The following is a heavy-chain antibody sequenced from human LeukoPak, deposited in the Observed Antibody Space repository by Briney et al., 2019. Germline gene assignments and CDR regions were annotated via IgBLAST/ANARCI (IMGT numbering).Heavy chain of an antibody. D-gene: IGHD1-26*01. CDR2: IYYSGST. J-gene: IGHJ3*02. CDR3: ARDHRSLDAFDI. V-gene: IGHV4-59*01. Sequence: PETLSLTCTVSGGSISSYYWSWIRQPPGKGLEWIGYIYYSGSTNYNPSLKSRVTISVDTSKNQFSLKLSSVTAADTAVYYCARDHRSLDAFDIWGQGTMVTVSS. CDR1: GGSISSYY.